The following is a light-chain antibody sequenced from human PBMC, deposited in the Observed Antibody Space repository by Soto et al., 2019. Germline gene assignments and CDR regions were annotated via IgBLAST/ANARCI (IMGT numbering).Light chain of an antibody. CDR3: QQYNNWPTFT. CDR2: DVA. Sequence: VMTQSPVTLSVSPGERATLSCRASQSVSNSLAWYQHKPGQAPRLLMYDVATRAAGIPARFSGSGSMTEFTLTINSLQSEDFAIYYCQQYNNWPTFTFGPGTKVEIK. CDR1: QSVSNS. J-gene: IGKJ3*01. V-gene: IGKV3-15*01.